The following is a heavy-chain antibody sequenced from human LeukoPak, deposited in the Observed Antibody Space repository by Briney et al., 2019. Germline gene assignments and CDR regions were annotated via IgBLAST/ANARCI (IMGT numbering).Heavy chain of an antibody. D-gene: IGHD4-17*01. CDR3: MGADYGGH. V-gene: IGHV4-4*02. CDR1: GASIISNNW. Sequence: SGTLSLTCAVSGASIISNNWWSWVLQPSGKGLEWIGEIWHSGTTNYNPSLKSRVTISVDKSKNQFSLKLNSVTAADTAVYYCMGADYGGHWGQGTLVTVSS. J-gene: IGHJ4*02. CDR2: IWHSGTT.